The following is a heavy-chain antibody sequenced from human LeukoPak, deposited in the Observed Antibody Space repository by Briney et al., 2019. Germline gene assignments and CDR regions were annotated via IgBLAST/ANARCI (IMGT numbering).Heavy chain of an antibody. J-gene: IGHJ5*02. CDR2: INPNSGGT. V-gene: IGHV1-2*02. CDR3: ARDPRGQQLAYNWFDP. CDR1: GYTFTGYY. D-gene: IGHD6-13*01. Sequence: ASVKVSCKASGYTFTGYYMHWVRQAPGQGLEWWGWINPNSGGTNYAQKFQGRVTMTRDTSISTAYMELSRLRSDDTAVYYCARDPRGQQLAYNWFDPWGQGTLVTVSS.